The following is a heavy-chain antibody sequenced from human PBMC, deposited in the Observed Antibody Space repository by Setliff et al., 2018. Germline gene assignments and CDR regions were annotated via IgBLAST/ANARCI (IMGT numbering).Heavy chain of an antibody. Sequence: PGESLTISCKGSGYSFTSYWIAWVRQMPGKGLEWMGIIYPGDSDTRYSPSFQGQVTISADRSTRTAYLQWSSLKASDTAFYYCARSDYGDYFAWDSYGMDVWGQGTTVT. J-gene: IGHJ6*02. CDR2: IYPGDSDT. CDR1: GYSFTSYW. D-gene: IGHD4-17*01. V-gene: IGHV5-51*01. CDR3: ARSDYGDYFAWDSYGMDV.